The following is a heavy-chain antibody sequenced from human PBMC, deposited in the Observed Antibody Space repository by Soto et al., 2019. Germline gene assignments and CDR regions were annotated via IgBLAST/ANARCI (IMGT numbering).Heavy chain of an antibody. CDR2: INHSGST. CDR3: ARGSARSSRWRRTYYYYGTDV. V-gene: IGHV4-34*01. CDR1: GGSFSGYY. J-gene: IGHJ6*02. Sequence: KASETLSLTCAVYGGSFSGYYWSWIRQPPGKGLEWIGEINHSGSTNYNPSLKSRVTISVDTSKNQFSLKLSSVTAADTAVYYCARGSARSSRWRRTYYYYGTDVRGQVTAVTVSS. D-gene: IGHD6-13*01.